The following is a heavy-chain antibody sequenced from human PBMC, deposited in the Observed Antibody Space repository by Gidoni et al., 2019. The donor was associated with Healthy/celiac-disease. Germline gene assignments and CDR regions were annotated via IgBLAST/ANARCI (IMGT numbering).Heavy chain of an antibody. CDR3: ARLAAEAGPYYFDY. CDR2: ISAYNGNT. Sequence: QVQLVQSGAEVKKPGAAVKVSCEDAGYTLNSYGISWVRQAPGRGLEWRGWISAYNGNTNYAQQLQGRVTMTTDTSTSTAYMELRSLRSDDTAVYYCARLAAEAGPYYFDYWGQGTLVTVSS. V-gene: IGHV1-18*01. CDR1: GYTLNSYG. D-gene: IGHD6-13*01. J-gene: IGHJ4*02.